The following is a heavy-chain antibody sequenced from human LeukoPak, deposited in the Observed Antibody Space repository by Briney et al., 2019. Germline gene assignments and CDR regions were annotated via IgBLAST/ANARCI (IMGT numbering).Heavy chain of an antibody. V-gene: IGHV4-34*01. J-gene: IGHJ4*02. CDR1: GGSFSGYY. CDR2: INHSGST. D-gene: IGHD3-22*01. CDR3: ARSPWDYYDSSGYSPSLHFGY. Sequence: SETLSLTCAVYGGSFSGYYWSWIRQPPGKGLEWIGEINHSGSTNYNPSLKSRVTISVDTSKNQFSLKLSSVTAADTAVYYCARSPWDYYDSSGYSPSLHFGYWGQGTLVTVSS.